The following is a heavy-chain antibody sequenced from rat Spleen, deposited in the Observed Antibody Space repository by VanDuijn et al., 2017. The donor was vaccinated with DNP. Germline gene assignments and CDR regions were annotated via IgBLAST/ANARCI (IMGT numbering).Heavy chain of an antibody. CDR3: ARHAMVIIKGYAMDA. CDR2: ISTSGGST. Sequence: EVQLVESGGGLVQPGRSLKLSCAASGFTFSNYDMAWVRQAPTKGLEWVASISTSGGSTYYRDSVKGRFTVSRDNAKSTLYLQMDSLRSEDTATYYCARHAMVIIKGYAMDAWGQGTSVTVSS. J-gene: IGHJ4*01. V-gene: IGHV5-25*01. D-gene: IGHD1-12*03. CDR1: GFTFSNYD.